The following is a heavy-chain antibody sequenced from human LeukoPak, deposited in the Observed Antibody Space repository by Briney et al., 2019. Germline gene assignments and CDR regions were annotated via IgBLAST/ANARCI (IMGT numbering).Heavy chain of an antibody. D-gene: IGHD3-3*01. Sequence: APVKVSCKASGYTFGSYYISWVRQAPGQGLEWMGWISGYNGNTNYAQRFQDRITMTVDKSTTTVYMELNSLRSDDTAVYYCARTHDFWTTRKGDYFDPWGQGTLVTVSS. CDR2: ISGYNGNT. V-gene: IGHV1-18*01. CDR3: ARTHDFWTTRKGDYFDP. CDR1: GYTFGSYY. J-gene: IGHJ4*02.